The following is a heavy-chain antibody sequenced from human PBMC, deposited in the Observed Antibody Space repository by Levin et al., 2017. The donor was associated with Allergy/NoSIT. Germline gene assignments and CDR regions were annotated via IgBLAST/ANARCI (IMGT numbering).Heavy chain of an antibody. J-gene: IGHJ6*03. CDR2: ISYDGSNK. Sequence: GGSLRLSCAASGFTFSSYGMHWVRQAPGKGLEWVAVISYDGSNKYYADSVKGRFTISRDNSKNTLYLQMNSLRAEDTAVYYCAKGIVATTWYYYYYYMDVWGKGTTVTVSS. D-gene: IGHD5-12*01. CDR3: AKGIVATTWYYYYYYMDV. CDR1: GFTFSSYG. V-gene: IGHV3-30*18.